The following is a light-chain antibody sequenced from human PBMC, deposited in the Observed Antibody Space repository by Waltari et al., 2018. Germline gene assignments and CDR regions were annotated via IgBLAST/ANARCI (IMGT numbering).Light chain of an antibody. J-gene: IGKJ2*01. V-gene: IGKV1-5*03. CDR1: QRVGTW. CDR2: MAS. CDR3: QQYSSFSS. Sequence: DIQMTQSPSTLSASVGDRVTFSCRASQRVGTWLAWYQQKPGKAPKLLIYMASSLESGVPSRFSGSGSGREFTLTISSLQPDDFATYSCQQYSSFSSFGQRTKVDI.